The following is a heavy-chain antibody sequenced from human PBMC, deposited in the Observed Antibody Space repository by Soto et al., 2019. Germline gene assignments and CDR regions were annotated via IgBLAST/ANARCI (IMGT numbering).Heavy chain of an antibody. CDR2: IKGKTDGGTT. V-gene: IGHV3-15*07. CDR1: GFTFSNAW. Sequence: PGGSLRLSCAASGFTFSNAWMNWVRQAPGKGLEWVGRIKGKTDGGTTDYAAPVEGRFTISRDDSKNTLYLQMNSLKTEDTAVYYCTTAPPSITMVRPPSYYYYGMDVWGQGTTVTVSS. D-gene: IGHD3-10*01. J-gene: IGHJ6*02. CDR3: TTAPPSITMVRPPSYYYYGMDV.